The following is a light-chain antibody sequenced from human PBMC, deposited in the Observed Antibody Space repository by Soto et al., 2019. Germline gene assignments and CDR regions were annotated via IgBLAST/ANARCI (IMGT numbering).Light chain of an antibody. CDR3: SSYTTSTSFIL. V-gene: IGLV2-14*01. J-gene: IGLJ2*01. CDR1: RSDIGNYDF. Sequence: QSLLTHPASVSGSPGQSITISCTGTRSDIGNYDFVSWYQQVPGTAPKAMIYEVSSRPSGVSNRFSGSKSGNTASLTISGLQAEDEAYYYCSSYTTSTSFILFGGGTKVTVL. CDR2: EVS.